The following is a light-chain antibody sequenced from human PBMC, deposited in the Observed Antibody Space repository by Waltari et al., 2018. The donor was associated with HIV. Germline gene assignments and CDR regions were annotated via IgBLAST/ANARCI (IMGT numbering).Light chain of an antibody. CDR1: QSLLDTDGKTD. CDR3: MQSIQSPLT. CDR2: EVF. J-gene: IGKJ4*01. Sequence: IVMTQTPLAVSVTPGQPASISCKCRQSLLDTDGKTDLYWDLQKPGQPPQVLIYEVFNRFSGVPERFSGSGSGTYFTLKISRVEAEDVGVYYCMQSIQSPLTCGGGTKVDIK. V-gene: IGKV2D-29*01.